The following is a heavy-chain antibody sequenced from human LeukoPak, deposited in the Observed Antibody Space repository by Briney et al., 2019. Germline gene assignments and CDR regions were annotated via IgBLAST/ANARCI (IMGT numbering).Heavy chain of an antibody. V-gene: IGHV3-23*01. CDR3: AKDSYYYGDYVPFDY. CDR2: ISGGGGST. Sequence: GGSLRLSCAASGFTFTNYAMSWVRQAPGKGLEWVSGISGGGGSTYYADSVKGRFTISRDNSKNTLYLQMNSLRAEDTAVYYCAKDSYYYGDYVPFDYWGQGTLVTVSS. J-gene: IGHJ4*02. D-gene: IGHD4-17*01. CDR1: GFTFTNYA.